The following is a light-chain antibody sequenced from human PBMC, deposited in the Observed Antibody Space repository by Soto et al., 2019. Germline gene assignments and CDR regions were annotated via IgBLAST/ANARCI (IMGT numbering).Light chain of an antibody. CDR3: SSYTSTTTLFV. Sequence: QSALTQPASVSGSPGQSITISCTGTSSDVGGYNYVSWYQQHPGKAPKLMIFDVSNLPSGVSSRFSGSKSGNTASLTISGLQAEYEADYYCSSYTSTTTLFVFGTGTKLTVL. V-gene: IGLV2-14*03. J-gene: IGLJ1*01. CDR1: SSDVGGYNY. CDR2: DVS.